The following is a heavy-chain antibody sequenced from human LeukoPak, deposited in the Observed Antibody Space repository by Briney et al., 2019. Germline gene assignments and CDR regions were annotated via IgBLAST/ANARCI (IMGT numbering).Heavy chain of an antibody. CDR3: ARGTWLFAFDY. CDR2: IYYSGST. V-gene: IGHV4-59*01. D-gene: IGHD3-9*01. CDR1: GGSIISYY. Sequence: PSETLSLTCTVSGGSIISYYWSWIRQPPGKGLGWIGYIYYSGSTNYNPSLKSRVTISVDTSKNQFSLKLSSVTAADTAVYYCARGTWLFAFDYWGQGTLVTVSS. J-gene: IGHJ4*02.